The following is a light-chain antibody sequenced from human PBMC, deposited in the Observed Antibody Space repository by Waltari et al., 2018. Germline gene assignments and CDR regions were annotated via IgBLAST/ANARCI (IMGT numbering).Light chain of an antibody. CDR3: SSYAGSSNFVV. Sequence: QSALTQPPSASGSPGQSVTISRTGPCVSVGGHHYVSWYQQYPGKAPKLLIYDVNERPSGVPARFSGSKSDNTASLTVSGLQDEDEADYYCSSYAGSSNFVVFGGGTKVTVL. CDR2: DVN. J-gene: IGLJ2*01. CDR1: CVSVGGHHY. V-gene: IGLV2-8*01.